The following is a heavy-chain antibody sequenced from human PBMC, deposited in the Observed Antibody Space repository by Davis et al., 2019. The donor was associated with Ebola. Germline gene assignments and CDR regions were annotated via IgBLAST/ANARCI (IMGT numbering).Heavy chain of an antibody. CDR1: GYTFTSYA. J-gene: IGHJ4*02. D-gene: IGHD3-3*01. CDR3: ARDPLLNDFWSGYPTYYFDY. CDR2: INAGNGNT. V-gene: IGHV1-3*01. Sequence: AASVKVSCKASGYTFTSYAMHWVRQAPGQRLEWMGRINAGNGNTKYSQKFQGRVTITRDTSASTAYMELSSLRSEDTAVYYCARDPLLNDFWSGYPTYYFDYWGQGTLVTVSS.